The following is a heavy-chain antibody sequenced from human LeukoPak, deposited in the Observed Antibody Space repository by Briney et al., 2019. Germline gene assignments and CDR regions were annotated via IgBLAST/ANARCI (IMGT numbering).Heavy chain of an antibody. Sequence: GRSLRLSCAASGFTFSSYAMHWVRQAPGKGLEWVAVISFDGSNKFYADSVRGRFTISRDNAKNSLYLQMNSLRDEDTAVYYCARGCSPGTCSPFDYWGQGTLVTVSS. D-gene: IGHD2-15*01. CDR1: GFTFSSYA. J-gene: IGHJ4*02. CDR3: ARGCSPGTCSPFDY. CDR2: ISFDGSNK. V-gene: IGHV3-30-3*01.